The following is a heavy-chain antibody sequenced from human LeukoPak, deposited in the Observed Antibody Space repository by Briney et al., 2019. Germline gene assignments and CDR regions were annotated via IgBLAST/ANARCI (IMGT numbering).Heavy chain of an antibody. J-gene: IGHJ6*02. Sequence: GGSLRLSCAAAVLTVSSNYVSWVRQAPGKGLEWVSVIYSGGSTYYADSVKGRFTISRDNSKNTLYLQMNSLRAEDTAVYYCARELYGMDVWGQGTTVTVSS. CDR3: ARELYGMDV. V-gene: IGHV3-53*01. CDR1: VLTVSSNY. CDR2: IYSGGST.